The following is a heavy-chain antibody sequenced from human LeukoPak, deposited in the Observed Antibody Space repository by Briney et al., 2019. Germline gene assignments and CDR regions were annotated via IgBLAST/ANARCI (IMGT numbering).Heavy chain of an antibody. Sequence: SSETLSLTCAVYGGSFSGYYWSWIRQPPGKGLEWIGEINHCGSTNYNPSLKSRVTISVDTSKNQFSPKLSSVTAADTAVYYCARGIVVTATPSGYWGQGTLVTVSS. D-gene: IGHD2-21*02. CDR2: INHCGST. CDR3: ARGIVVTATPSGY. J-gene: IGHJ4*02. CDR1: GGSFSGYY. V-gene: IGHV4-34*01.